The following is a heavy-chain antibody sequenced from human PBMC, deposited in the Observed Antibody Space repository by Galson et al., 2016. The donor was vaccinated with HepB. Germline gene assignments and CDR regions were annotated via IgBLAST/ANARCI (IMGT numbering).Heavy chain of an antibody. CDR1: GFTFSTYT. CDR2: ISSSSNYK. V-gene: IGHV3-21*01. J-gene: IGHJ4*02. D-gene: IGHD3-3*01. Sequence: SLRLSCAASGFTFSTYTMNWVRQAPGKGLEWVSSISSSSNYKNYADSLEGRFTVSRDNAKTSLYLQMNSLRAEDTALYYCARFHETSTGYYCLDYWGLGTLVTVSS. CDR3: ARFHETSTGYYCLDY.